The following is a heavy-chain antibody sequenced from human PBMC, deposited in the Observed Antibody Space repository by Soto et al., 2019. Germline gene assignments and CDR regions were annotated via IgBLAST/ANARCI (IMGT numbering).Heavy chain of an antibody. CDR3: ASGKDYYDSSVELDY. J-gene: IGHJ4*02. Sequence: SETLSLTCTVSGGSISSGDYYWSWIRQPPGKGLEWIGYIYYSGSTYYNPSLKSRVTISVDTSKNQFSLKLSSVTAADTAVYYCASGKDYYDSSVELDYGVQGTLVNVS. V-gene: IGHV4-30-4*01. D-gene: IGHD3-22*01. CDR2: IYYSGST. CDR1: GGSISSGDYY.